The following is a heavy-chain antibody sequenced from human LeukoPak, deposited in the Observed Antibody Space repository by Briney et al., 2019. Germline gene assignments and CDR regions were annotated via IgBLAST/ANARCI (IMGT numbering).Heavy chain of an antibody. CDR3: ARTVGDISTGYFHFDY. CDR1: GGSISSGDYY. CDR2: IYYSGST. J-gene: IGHJ4*02. D-gene: IGHD3-9*01. Sequence: SQTLSLTCTVSGGSISSGDYYWSWIRQPPGKGLEWIGYIYYSGSTYYNPSLKSRVTISVDTSKNQFSLKLSSVTAADTAVYYCARTVGDISTGYFHFDYWGQGTLVTVSS. V-gene: IGHV4-30-4*08.